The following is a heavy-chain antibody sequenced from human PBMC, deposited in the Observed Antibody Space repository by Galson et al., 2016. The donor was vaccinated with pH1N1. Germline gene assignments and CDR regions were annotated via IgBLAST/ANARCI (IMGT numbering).Heavy chain of an antibody. V-gene: IGHV4-39*07. D-gene: IGHD6-13*01. Sequence: ETLSLTCTVSGGSLHIKTYYWGWIRQSPGKGLEWIGTIYYSGSTYYNPSLKSRVTISVDTSKNQFSLKLSSVTAADTAVYYCARAQAAADPYYYYMDVWGKGTTVTVSS. CDR2: IYYSGST. CDR1: GGSLHIKTYY. CDR3: ARAQAAADPYYYYMDV. J-gene: IGHJ6*03.